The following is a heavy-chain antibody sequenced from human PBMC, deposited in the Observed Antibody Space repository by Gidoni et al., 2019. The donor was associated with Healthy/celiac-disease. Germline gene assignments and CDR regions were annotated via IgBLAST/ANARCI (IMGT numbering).Heavy chain of an antibody. V-gene: IGHV3-21*01. J-gene: IGHJ4*02. CDR1: GFTFRSYS. D-gene: IGHD2-21*02. Sequence: EVQLVESGGGLVKPGGSLRLSCAASGFTFRSYSMNWVRQAPGKGLEWVSSISSSSSYIYYADSVKGRFTISRDNAKNSLYLQMNSLRAEDTAVYYCARDRYAYCGGDCYPDYWGQGTLVTVSS. CDR3: ARDRYAYCGGDCYPDY. CDR2: ISSSSSYI.